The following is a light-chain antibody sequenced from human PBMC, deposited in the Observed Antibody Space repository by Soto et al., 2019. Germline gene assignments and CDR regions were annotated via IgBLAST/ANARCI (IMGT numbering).Light chain of an antibody. J-gene: IGKJ2*01. CDR3: QQYNSYSYT. CDR2: KAS. Sequence: DIQMTQSPSTLSASAGDRVTITCRASPTINSWLAWYQHKPGKAPKLLIYKASSLESGVPSRFSGSGSGTEFTLTISSLQPDDFATYYCQQYNSYSYTFGQGTKLEIK. CDR1: PTINSW. V-gene: IGKV1-5*03.